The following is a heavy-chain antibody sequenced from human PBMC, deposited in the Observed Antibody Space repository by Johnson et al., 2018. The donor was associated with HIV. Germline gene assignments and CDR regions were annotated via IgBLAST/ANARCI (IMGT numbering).Heavy chain of an antibody. V-gene: IGHV3-30*02. CDR3: VRDQGSGLPTHAFDI. CDR1: GFTFSSYG. J-gene: IGHJ3*02. Sequence: QVLLVESGGGVVQPGGSLRLSCAASGFTFSSYGMHWVRQAPGKGLEWVAFIRYDGSNKYYADSVKGRFTISRDNSKNTLYLQMNSLSDEDTADYYCVRDQGSGLPTHAFDIWGRGTRVTVSS. D-gene: IGHD6-19*01. CDR2: IRYDGSNK.